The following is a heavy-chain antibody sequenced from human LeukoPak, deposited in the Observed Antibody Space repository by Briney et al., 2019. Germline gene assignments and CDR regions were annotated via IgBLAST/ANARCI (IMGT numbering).Heavy chain of an antibody. CDR2: IDKKDKGYATAT. J-gene: IGHJ5*02. CDR3: TRDSGTYNWFDP. Sequence: PGGSLRLSCAASGFTFSGSAIHWVRQSSGKGLEWVGQIDKKDKGYATATAYAASVKDRFTISRDDSINTAYLQMKSLKPEDTALYYCTRDSGTYNWFDPWGEGTLVSVSS. CDR1: GFTFSGSA. V-gene: IGHV3-73*01. D-gene: IGHD1-26*01.